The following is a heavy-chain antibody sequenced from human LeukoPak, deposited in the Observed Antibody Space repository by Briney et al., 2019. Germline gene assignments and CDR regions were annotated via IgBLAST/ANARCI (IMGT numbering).Heavy chain of an antibody. Sequence: KPSETLSLTCTVSGGSISSYYWSWIRQPPGKGLEWIGYIYYSGSTNYNPSLKSRVTISVDTSKNQFSLKLSSVTAADTAVYYCARGIADPYSFDSWGQGTLVTVSS. J-gene: IGHJ4*02. CDR3: ARGIADPYSFDS. D-gene: IGHD6-13*01. CDR1: GGSISSYY. CDR2: IYYSGST. V-gene: IGHV4-59*01.